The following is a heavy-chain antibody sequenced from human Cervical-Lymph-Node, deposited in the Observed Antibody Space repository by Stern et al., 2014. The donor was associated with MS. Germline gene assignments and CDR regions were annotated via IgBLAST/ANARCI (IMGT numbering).Heavy chain of an antibody. CDR1: GFSINTYGVG. D-gene: IGHD3-10*02. CDR2: IYWDDDR. CDR3: AHSPSLFRDFSPGYFDS. V-gene: IGHV2-5*02. J-gene: IGHJ4*02. Sequence: QVTLKESGPPLVRPTETLTLTCALSGFSINTYGVGVGWIRQPPGKALEWLALIYWDDDRRYSPSLMSRLTITKDTSENRVILTMTNMGLVDTATYYCAHSPSLFRDFSPGYFDSWGQGTLVTVSP.